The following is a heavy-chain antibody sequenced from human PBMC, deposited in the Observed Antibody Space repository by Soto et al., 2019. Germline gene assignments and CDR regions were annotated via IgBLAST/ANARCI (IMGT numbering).Heavy chain of an antibody. V-gene: IGHV1-69*02. J-gene: IGHJ4*02. Sequence: QVQLVQSGAEVKKPGSSVKVSCKASGGTFSSYTISWVRQAPGQGLEWMGRIIPILGIANYAQKFQGRVTITADKSTSTAYMELSSLRSEDTAVYYCARGVGRRGSAELHYWGQGTLVTVSS. CDR1: GGTFSSYT. CDR2: IIPILGIA. CDR3: ARGVGRRGSAELHY. D-gene: IGHD1-1*01.